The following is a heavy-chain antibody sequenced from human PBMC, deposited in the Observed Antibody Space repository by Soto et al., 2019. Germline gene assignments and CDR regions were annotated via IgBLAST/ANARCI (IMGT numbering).Heavy chain of an antibody. CDR3: ARIRFGVGGAFDI. CDR2: INHRGST. Sequence: QVQLQQWGAGLLKPSETLSLTCAVYGGSFSGYYWSWLRQPPGKGLEWIGEINHRGSTNYNPSLKSRVTISVDTSKNQFSLKLSAVTAADTAVYYCARIRFGVGGAFDIWGQGTMVTVSS. D-gene: IGHD3-10*01. V-gene: IGHV4-34*01. J-gene: IGHJ3*02. CDR1: GGSFSGYY.